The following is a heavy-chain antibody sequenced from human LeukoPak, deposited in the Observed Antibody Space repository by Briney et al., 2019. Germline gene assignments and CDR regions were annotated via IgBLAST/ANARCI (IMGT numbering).Heavy chain of an antibody. CDR3: ARGPDNWNSLFDF. CDR1: GDSISNYF. Sequence: PSETLSLTCTASGDSISNYFWSWIRQSPGKGLEWIGYVYYIGNTNYNPSLKSRVTISVDTSKNHFSLDLSSVTAADTAVYYCARGPDNWNSLFDFWGQGTLVTVSS. D-gene: IGHD1-7*01. J-gene: IGHJ4*02. CDR2: VYYIGNT. V-gene: IGHV4-59*01.